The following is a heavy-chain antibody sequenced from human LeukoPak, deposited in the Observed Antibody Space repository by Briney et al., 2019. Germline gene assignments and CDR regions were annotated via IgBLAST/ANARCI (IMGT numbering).Heavy chain of an antibody. CDR1: GGTFSSYT. D-gene: IGHD3-9*01. Sequence: ASVKVSCKASGGTFSSYTISWVRQAPGQGLEWMGRIIPILGIANYAQKFQGRVTITADKSTSTAYMELSSLRSEDTAVYHCARHYDILTGLHYWGQGTLVTVSS. V-gene: IGHV1-69*02. J-gene: IGHJ4*02. CDR3: ARHYDILTGLHY. CDR2: IIPILGIA.